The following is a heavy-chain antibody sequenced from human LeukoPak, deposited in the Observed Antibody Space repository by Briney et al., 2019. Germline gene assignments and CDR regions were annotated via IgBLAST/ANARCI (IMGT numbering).Heavy chain of an antibody. CDR3: ARGHSGLDY. J-gene: IGHJ4*02. D-gene: IGHD3/OR15-3a*01. V-gene: IGHV3-11*05. Sequence: GGSLRLSCAASGFSFSDHYMTWIRQAPGKGLEWVSYITSSSSSTNYADSVMGRFTISRDNAKNSLYLQMNRLRAEDTAVYYCARGHSGLDYWGQGTLVTVSS. CDR1: GFSFSDHY. CDR2: ITSSSSST.